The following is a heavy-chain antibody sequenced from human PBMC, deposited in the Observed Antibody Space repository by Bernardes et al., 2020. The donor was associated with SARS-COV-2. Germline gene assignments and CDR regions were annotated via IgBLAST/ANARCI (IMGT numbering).Heavy chain of an antibody. J-gene: IGHJ4*02. CDR2: ISAYNGNT. CDR3: ARSEALFPVAGSLDY. V-gene: IGHV1-18*04. D-gene: IGHD6-19*01. Sequence: ASVKVSCKASGYTFTSYGSSWVRQAPGQGLEWMGWISAYNGNTNYAQKLQGRVTMTTDTSTSTAYMELRSLRSDDTAVYYCARSEALFPVAGSLDYWGQGTLVTVSS. CDR1: GYTFTSYG.